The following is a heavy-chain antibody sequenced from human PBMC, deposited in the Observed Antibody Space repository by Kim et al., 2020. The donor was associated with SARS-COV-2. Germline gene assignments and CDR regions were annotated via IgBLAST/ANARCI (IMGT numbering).Heavy chain of an antibody. CDR1: GYTFTSYG. CDR3: ARDTPGSGLYYYYYYGMDV. D-gene: IGHD3-3*01. Sequence: ASVKVSCKASGYTFTSYGISWVRQAPGQGLEWMGWISAYNGNTNYAQKLQGRVTMTTDTSTSTAYMELRSLRSDDTAVYYCARDTPGSGLYYYYYYGMDVWGQGTTVTVSS. V-gene: IGHV1-18*01. CDR2: ISAYNGNT. J-gene: IGHJ6*02.